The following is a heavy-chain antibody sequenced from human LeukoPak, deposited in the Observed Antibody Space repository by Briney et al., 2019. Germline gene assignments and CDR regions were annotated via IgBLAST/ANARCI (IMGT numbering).Heavy chain of an antibody. D-gene: IGHD3-10*01. CDR1: GFTFSTYG. Sequence: GGSLRLSCAASGFTFSTYGMHWVRQAPGKGLEWAAVIWYDGSNKYYADSVKGRSTISRDNSKNTLYLQMNSLRAEDTAVYYCARAVGPYDYWGQGTPVTVSS. V-gene: IGHV3-33*01. CDR2: IWYDGSNK. J-gene: IGHJ4*02. CDR3: ARAVGPYDY.